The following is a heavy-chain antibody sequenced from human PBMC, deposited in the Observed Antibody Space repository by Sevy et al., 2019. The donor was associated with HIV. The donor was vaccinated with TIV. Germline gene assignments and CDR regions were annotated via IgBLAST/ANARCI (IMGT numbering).Heavy chain of an antibody. CDR3: ARDRDDCSGGSCYHYYYYGMDV. J-gene: IGHJ6*02. CDR2: IIPIFGTA. Sequence: ASVKVSCKASGGTFSSYAISWVRQAPGQGLEWMGGIIPIFGTANYAQKFQGRVTITADESTGTAYMELSSLRSEDTAVYYCARDRDDCSGGSCYHYYYYGMDVWGQGTTVTVSS. V-gene: IGHV1-69*13. D-gene: IGHD2-15*01. CDR1: GGTFSSYA.